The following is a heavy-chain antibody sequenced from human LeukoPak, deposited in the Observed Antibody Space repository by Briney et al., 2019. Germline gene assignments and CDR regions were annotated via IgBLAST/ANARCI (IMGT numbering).Heavy chain of an antibody. CDR1: GFTFSDTW. V-gene: IGHV3-74*01. D-gene: IGHD3-9*01. Sequence: PGGSLRLSCAASGFTFSDTWMHWVRQAPGEGLVWVSRIRSDGSDTRYAESVKGRFTISRDNAKNSLYLQMNSLRAEDTAVYYCARDILTGGANVWGKGTTVTISS. CDR3: ARDILTGGANV. CDR2: IRSDGSDT. J-gene: IGHJ6*04.